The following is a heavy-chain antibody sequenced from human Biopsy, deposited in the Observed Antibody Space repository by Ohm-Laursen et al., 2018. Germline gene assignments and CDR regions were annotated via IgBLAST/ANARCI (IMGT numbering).Heavy chain of an antibody. CDR3: SRDHGDRNSVTPVNYYVYGMDV. D-gene: IGHD7-27*01. CDR1: GDSFDTFG. J-gene: IGHJ6*02. CDR2: IIPIFGTT. Sequence: SVKVSCKASGDSFDTFGISWVRQAPGQGLEWMGGIIPIFGTTHYAQKFQGRLTITADESTATAYMDLTSLTSEDTATYFCSRDHGDRNSVTPVNYYVYGMDVWGQGTTLTVSS. V-gene: IGHV1-69*13.